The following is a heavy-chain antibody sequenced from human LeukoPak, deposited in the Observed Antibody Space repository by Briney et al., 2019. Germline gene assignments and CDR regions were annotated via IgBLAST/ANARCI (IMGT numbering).Heavy chain of an antibody. J-gene: IGHJ4*02. CDR3: ARQRGIAAAGSRFDY. CDR2: IYHSGST. CDR1: GYSISSGYY. D-gene: IGHD6-13*01. V-gene: IGHV4-38-2*01. Sequence: SETLSLTCAVSGYSISSGYYWGWIRQPPGKGLEWMGSIYHSGSTYYNPSLKSRVTISVDTSKNQFSLKLSSVTAADTAVYYCARQRGIAAAGSRFDYWGQGTLVTVSS.